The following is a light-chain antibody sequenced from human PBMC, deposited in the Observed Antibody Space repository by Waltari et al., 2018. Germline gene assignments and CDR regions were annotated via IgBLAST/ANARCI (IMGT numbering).Light chain of an antibody. V-gene: IGLV2-11*01. CDR2: DVT. J-gene: IGLJ2*01. CDR1: SSDVGGYHY. Sequence: QSALTQPRPVSWSPGQSVTISCTGTSSDVGGYHYVSWYHQHPGKPPKLMIYDVTRQPSGLPDRVSGSKSGNTASLTSSGLQAEDEADYYCSSYAGSYTVVFGGGTKLTVL. CDR3: SSYAGSYTVV.